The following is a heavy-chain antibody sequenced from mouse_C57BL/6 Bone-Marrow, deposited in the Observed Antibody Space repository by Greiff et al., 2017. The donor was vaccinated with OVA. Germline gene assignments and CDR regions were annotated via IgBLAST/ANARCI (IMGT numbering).Heavy chain of an antibody. V-gene: IGHV5-4*01. Sequence: EVKLMESGGGLVKPGGSLKLSCAASGFTFSSYAMSWVRQTPEKRLEWVATISDGGGYTSYPDNVKGRFTLSRDNAKNNLYLQMSHLKSEDTARYDWARDGVDYGYDSETAWLAYWGQGTLVTVSA. CDR3: ARDGVDYGYDSETAWLAY. J-gene: IGHJ3*01. CDR2: ISDGGGYT. D-gene: IGHD2-2*01. CDR1: GFTFSSYA.